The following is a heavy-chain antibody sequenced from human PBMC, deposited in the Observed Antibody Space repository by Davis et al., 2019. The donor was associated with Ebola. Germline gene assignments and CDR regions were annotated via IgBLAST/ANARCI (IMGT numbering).Heavy chain of an antibody. J-gene: IGHJ5*02. CDR1: GGSIISSSSY. Sequence: MPGGSLRPFCTVPGGSIISSSSYWGWIRQPPRKGLEWIGSIYYSGITYYNPSLKSRVTISVDTSKNQFSLKLRSVTAADTAVYYCARQGWSGYSLRHWLDPWGRGTLVTVSS. V-gene: IGHV4-39*01. CDR2: IYYSGIT. D-gene: IGHD3-3*01. CDR3: ARQGWSGYSLRHWLDP.